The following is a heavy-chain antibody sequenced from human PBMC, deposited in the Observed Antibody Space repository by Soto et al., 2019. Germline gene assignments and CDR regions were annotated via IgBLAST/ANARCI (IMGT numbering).Heavy chain of an antibody. Sequence: PSETLSLTCAVYGGSFSGYYWSWIRQPPGKGLEWIGEINHSGSTNYNPSLKSRVTISVDTSKNQFSLKLSSVTAADTAVYYCARGLVITTKSSWFDPRGQGTLVTVSS. CDR2: INHSGST. CDR1: GGSFSGYY. J-gene: IGHJ5*02. D-gene: IGHD3-22*01. CDR3: ARGLVITTKSSWFDP. V-gene: IGHV4-34*01.